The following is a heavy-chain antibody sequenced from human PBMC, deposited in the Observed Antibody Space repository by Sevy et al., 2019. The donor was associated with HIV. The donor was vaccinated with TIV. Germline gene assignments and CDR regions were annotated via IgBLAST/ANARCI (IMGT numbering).Heavy chain of an antibody. J-gene: IGHJ4*02. Sequence: GGYLRLSCAASGFTLSSYVMSWVRHSPGKGLEWVSTISHTSESSNYADSVKGRFTISRDNSKNTLYLQMNSLRVEDTAVYYCAGRRVGDFWSGSVRGPWAGGPLFDYWGQGTLVNVSS. D-gene: IGHD3-3*01. CDR1: GFTLSSYV. V-gene: IGHV3-23*01. CDR3: AGRRVGDFWSGSVRGPWAGGPLFDY. CDR2: ISHTSESS.